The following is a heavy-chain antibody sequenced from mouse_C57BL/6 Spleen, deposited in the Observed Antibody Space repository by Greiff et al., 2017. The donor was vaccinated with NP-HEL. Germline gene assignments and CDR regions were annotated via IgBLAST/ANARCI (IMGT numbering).Heavy chain of an antibody. V-gene: IGHV2-6-1*01. Sequence: VMLVESGPGLVAPSQSLSITCTVSGFSLTSYGVHWVRQPPGKGLEWLVVIWSDGSTTYNSALKSRLSISKDNSKSQVFLKMNSLQTDDTAMYYCARHHYYGSSSYYAMDYWGQGTSVTVSS. J-gene: IGHJ4*01. D-gene: IGHD1-1*01. CDR3: ARHHYYGSSSYYAMDY. CDR2: IWSDGST. CDR1: GFSLTSYG.